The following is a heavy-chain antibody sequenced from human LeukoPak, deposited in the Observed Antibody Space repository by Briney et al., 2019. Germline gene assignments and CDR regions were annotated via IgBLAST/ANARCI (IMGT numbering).Heavy chain of an antibody. D-gene: IGHD3-3*01. Sequence: PSETLSLTCTVSGGSISSSSYYWGWIRQPPGKGLEWIGSIYYSGSTYYNPSLKSRVTISVDTSKNQFSLKLSSVTAADTAVNYCAAPGATIFGVEDPDAFDIWGQGTMVTVSS. CDR1: GGSISSSSYY. V-gene: IGHV4-39*01. CDR2: IYYSGST. CDR3: AAPGATIFGVEDPDAFDI. J-gene: IGHJ3*02.